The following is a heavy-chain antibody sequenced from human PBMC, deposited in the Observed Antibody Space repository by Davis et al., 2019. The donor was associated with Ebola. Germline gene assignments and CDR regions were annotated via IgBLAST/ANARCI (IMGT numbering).Heavy chain of an antibody. CDR1: GYSFISHD. CDR3: ARVVVLDYYYGMDV. D-gene: IGHD2-15*01. Sequence: ASVKVSCKASGYSFISHDIIWVRQATGHGLEWMGWMNPNSGNTGYARKLQGRVTMTRNTSISTASMELSSLRSEDTAVYYCARVVVLDYYYGMDVWGQGTTVTVSS. CDR2: MNPNSGNT. V-gene: IGHV1-8*01. J-gene: IGHJ6*02.